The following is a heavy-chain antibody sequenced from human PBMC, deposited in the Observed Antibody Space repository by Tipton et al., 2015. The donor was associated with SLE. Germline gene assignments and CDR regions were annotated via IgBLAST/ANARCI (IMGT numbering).Heavy chain of an antibody. CDR1: GYTFTSYA. CDR3: ARAPYGSGSMGY. CDR2: INGGNGNT. V-gene: IGHV1-3*01. D-gene: IGHD3-10*01. Sequence: QLVQSGAEVKKPGASVKVSCKASGYTFTSYAMHWVRQAPGQRLEWMGWINGGNGNTKYSQKFQGRVTITRDTSASTAYMELSSLRSEDTAVYYWARAPYGSGSMGYWGQGTLVTVSS. J-gene: IGHJ4*02.